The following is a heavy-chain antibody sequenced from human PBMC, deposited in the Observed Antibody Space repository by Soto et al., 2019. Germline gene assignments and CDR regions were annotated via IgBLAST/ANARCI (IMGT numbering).Heavy chain of an antibody. Sequence: EVQLLESGGDLVQPGGSLRLSCAASGFTFSTYAVSWVRQAPGKGLEWVSAIANSGGSTFYTDSVRGRFTISRDNSKNTLYLQMNSLRAEDTAVYYCARRISASGRGWDYWGQGTLVTVSS. CDR1: GFTFSTYA. D-gene: IGHD6-13*01. V-gene: IGHV3-23*01. CDR2: IANSGGST. J-gene: IGHJ4*02. CDR3: ARRISASGRGWDY.